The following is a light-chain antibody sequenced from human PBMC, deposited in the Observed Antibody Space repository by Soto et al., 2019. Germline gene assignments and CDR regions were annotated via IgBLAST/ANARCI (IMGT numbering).Light chain of an antibody. Sequence: EIVLTQSPCTLSLSPGDRATLSFGASQSVFNNHIGWYQQKPGQAPRRLIFGASFRATGIPDRFSGSGSGTDFTLTISRLEPEDFAVYFCQQYAGPPTTFGQGTRLEIK. J-gene: IGKJ5*01. CDR1: QSVFNNH. CDR2: GAS. V-gene: IGKV3-20*01. CDR3: QQYAGPPTT.